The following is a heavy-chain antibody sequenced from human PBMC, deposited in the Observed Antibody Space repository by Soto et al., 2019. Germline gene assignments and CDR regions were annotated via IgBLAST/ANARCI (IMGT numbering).Heavy chain of an antibody. Sequence: SVKVSCKASGGTFSSYAISWVRQAPGQGLEWMGGIIPIFGTANYAQKFQGRVTITADESTSTAYMELSSLRSEDTAVYYCARAPYYYDSSGYAPDYWGKGPLVTVPS. V-gene: IGHV1-69*13. J-gene: IGHJ4*02. CDR2: IIPIFGTA. CDR3: ARAPYYYDSSGYAPDY. CDR1: GGTFSSYA. D-gene: IGHD3-22*01.